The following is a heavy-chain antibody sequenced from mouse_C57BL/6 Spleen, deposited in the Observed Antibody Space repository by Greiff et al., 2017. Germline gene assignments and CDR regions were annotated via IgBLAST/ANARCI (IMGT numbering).Heavy chain of an antibody. Sequence: VQLQQSGPELVKPGDSVKISCKASGYSFTGYFMHWVMQSPVQSLEWIGRINPYNGDTFYNQKFKGQATLTVDKSSSTAHMALRSLTSEDTAIYECARFGEDDNNGFAYWGQGTMVTVSA. CDR2: INPYNGDT. D-gene: IGHD1-3*01. CDR3: ARFGEDDNNGFAY. J-gene: IGHJ3*01. CDR1: GYSFTGYF. V-gene: IGHV1-20*01.